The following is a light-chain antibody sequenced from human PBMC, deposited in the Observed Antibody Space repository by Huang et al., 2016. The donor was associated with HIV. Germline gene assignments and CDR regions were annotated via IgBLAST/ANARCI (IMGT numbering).Light chain of an antibody. CDR1: QSISSN. Sequence: EIVMTQSPATLSVSPGERVTLSCRASQSISSNLAWYQQNPGQAPRLLIFGAFTRASGIPARFGGSGSGTEFTLTISSLQPEDFAVYYCQQYNDWPPIFGPGTKVDL. CDR2: GAF. V-gene: IGKV3-15*01. CDR3: QQYNDWPPI. J-gene: IGKJ3*01.